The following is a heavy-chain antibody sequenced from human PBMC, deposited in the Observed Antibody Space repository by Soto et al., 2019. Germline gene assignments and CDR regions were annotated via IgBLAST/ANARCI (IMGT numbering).Heavy chain of an antibody. Sequence: GASVEVSCKASGYTFTSYYINWVRQATGQGLEWMGWMNPNSGNTGYAQKFQGRVTMTRNTSISTAYMELSSLRSEDTAVYYCARFVCSGGSCYFEDDAFDIWGQGTMVTVSS. J-gene: IGHJ3*02. D-gene: IGHD2-15*01. CDR1: GYTFTSYY. CDR3: ARFVCSGGSCYFEDDAFDI. CDR2: MNPNSGNT. V-gene: IGHV1-8*01.